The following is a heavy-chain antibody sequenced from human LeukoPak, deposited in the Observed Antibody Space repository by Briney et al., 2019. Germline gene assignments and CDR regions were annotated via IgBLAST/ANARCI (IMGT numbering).Heavy chain of an antibody. CDR1: GGSISSYY. D-gene: IGHD2-15*01. Sequence: SETLSLTCTVSGGSISSYYWSWIRQPPGKGLEWIGYIYYSGSTNYNPSLKSRVTISVDTSKNQFSLKLSSVTAADTAVYYCARLKLGGYPDYWGQGTLVTVSS. J-gene: IGHJ4*02. CDR3: ARLKLGGYPDY. V-gene: IGHV4-59*01. CDR2: IYYSGST.